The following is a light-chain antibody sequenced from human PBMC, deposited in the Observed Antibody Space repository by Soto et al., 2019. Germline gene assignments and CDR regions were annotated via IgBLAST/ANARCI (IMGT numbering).Light chain of an antibody. CDR2: VNN. CDR3: KSYDNALRAWV. J-gene: IGLJ3*02. V-gene: IGLV1-40*01. CDR1: SSNIGTGYD. Sequence: QSVLTQPPSVSGAPGQRVTISCTGSSSNIGTGYDVHWYQQLPGTAPKLLIYVNNNRPSGVPDRFSGSKSGTSASLAITGLQAEDEAAYYCKSYDNALRAWVFGGGTKLTVL.